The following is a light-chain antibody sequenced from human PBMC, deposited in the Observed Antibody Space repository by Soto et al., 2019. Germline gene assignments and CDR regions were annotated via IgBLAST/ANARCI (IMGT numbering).Light chain of an antibody. CDR3: QQYYSTPFT. CDR1: QIVSYSSNNKNY. CDR2: WAS. Sequence: DIVLTQSPDSLAVSLGERATINCKSSQIVSYSSNNKNYLAWYQQKPGQPPKLLIYWASTRESGVPDRFSGSGSWTDFTLTISNLQAEDVAVYYCQQYYSTPFTFGQGTKLEIK. V-gene: IGKV4-1*01. J-gene: IGKJ2*01.